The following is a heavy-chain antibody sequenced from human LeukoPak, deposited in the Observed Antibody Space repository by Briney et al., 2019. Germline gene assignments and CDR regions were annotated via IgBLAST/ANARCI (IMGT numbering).Heavy chain of an antibody. CDR3: ARHGWELPFDY. Sequence: SETLSLTCTVSGDSISSYYWSWIRQPPGKGLEWIGYIYYSGSTNYNPSLKSRVTLSVDTSKNQFSLKLSSVTAADTAVYYCARHGWELPFDYWGQGTLVTVSS. CDR2: IYYSGST. D-gene: IGHD1-26*01. J-gene: IGHJ4*02. CDR1: GDSISSYY. V-gene: IGHV4-59*08.